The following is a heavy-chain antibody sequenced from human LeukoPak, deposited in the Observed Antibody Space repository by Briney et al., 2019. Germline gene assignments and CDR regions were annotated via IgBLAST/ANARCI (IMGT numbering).Heavy chain of an antibody. CDR3: ASFRFFDSSGYRN. J-gene: IGHJ4*02. D-gene: IGHD3-22*01. V-gene: IGHV4-61*01. CDR2: IYYSGTT. CDR1: GGSVSSGSYY. Sequence: SETLSLTCTVSGGSVSSGSYYWSWIRQPPGKGLEWIGYIYYSGTTNYNPSLNSRVTISVDTSKNQFSRKLSSVTAADTAVYYCASFRFFDSSGYRNWGQGILVTVSS.